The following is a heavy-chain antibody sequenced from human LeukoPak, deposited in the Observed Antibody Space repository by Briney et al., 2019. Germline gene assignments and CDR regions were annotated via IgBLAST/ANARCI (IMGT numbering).Heavy chain of an antibody. Sequence: GGSLRLSCAAAGFTFNRYWMSWVRQATGKGLECVAKIKEDGSEKHYVGSVKGRFTISRDNAKNSLYLQMNSLRAEDTAVYYCARDYSGGWNDYWGQGIRVTVPS. CDR3: ARDYSGGWNDY. D-gene: IGHD1-26*01. CDR2: IKEDGSEK. J-gene: IGHJ4*02. CDR1: GFTFNRYW. V-gene: IGHV3-7*01.